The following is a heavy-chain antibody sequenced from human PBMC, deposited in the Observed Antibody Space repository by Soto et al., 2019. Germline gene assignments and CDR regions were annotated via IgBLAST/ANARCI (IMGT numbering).Heavy chain of an antibody. CDR1: GVTFDDYA. CDR3: VKDSYADFHRVLSTAEYFFDY. Sequence: PGGSLRLSCTASGVTFDDYAMHWVRQGPGRGLEWVSGITWNSGKIAYADSVKGRFTIARDDDNNSLYLQMNSLRPEDTALYYCVKDSYADFHRVLSTAEYFFDYWGHGTLVTVSS. CDR2: ITWNSGKI. V-gene: IGHV3-9*01. D-gene: IGHD2-15*01. J-gene: IGHJ4*01.